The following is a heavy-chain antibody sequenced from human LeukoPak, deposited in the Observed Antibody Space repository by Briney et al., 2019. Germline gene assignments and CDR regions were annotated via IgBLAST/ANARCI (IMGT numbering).Heavy chain of an antibody. D-gene: IGHD6-19*01. CDR2: INSDGSST. CDR1: GFTFSSYW. J-gene: IGHJ6*02. CDR3: ARETPQQWLVPYYYYYCMDV. Sequence: GGSLRLSCAASGFTFSSYWMHWVRQAPGKGLVWVSRINSDGSSTSYADSVKGRFTISRDNAKNTLYLQMNSLRAEDTAVYYCARETPQQWLVPYYYYYCMDVWGQGTTVTVSS. V-gene: IGHV3-74*01.